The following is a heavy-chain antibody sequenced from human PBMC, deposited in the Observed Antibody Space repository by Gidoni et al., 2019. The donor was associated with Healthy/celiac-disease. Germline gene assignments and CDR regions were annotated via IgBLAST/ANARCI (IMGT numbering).Heavy chain of an antibody. CDR1: GFPFDDYA. D-gene: IGHD2-8*01. Sequence: EVQLVESVRGVVQPGGSLRLSSPASGFPFDDYAMPWVRQAPGKGLDWVCLIRGDGGSTYYADSVKGRFTISRDNSKNSLYLQMNSLRTEDTALYYCAKDKLMARSKALYYYGMDVWGQGTTVTVSS. CDR2: IRGDGGST. J-gene: IGHJ6*02. CDR3: AKDKLMARSKALYYYGMDV. V-gene: IGHV3-43*02.